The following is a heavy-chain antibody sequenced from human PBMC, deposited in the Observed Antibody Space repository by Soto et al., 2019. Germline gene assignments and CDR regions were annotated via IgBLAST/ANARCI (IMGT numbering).Heavy chain of an antibody. CDR3: AKDLLIAARPLYYYGMDV. CDR2: ISGSGGST. CDR1: GFTFSSYA. Sequence: GGSLRLSCAASGFTFSSYAMSWVRQAPGKGLEWVSAISGSGGSTYYADSVKGRFTISRDNSKNTLYLQMNSLRAEDTAVYYCAKDLLIAARPLYYYGMDVWGQGTTVTVSS. D-gene: IGHD6-6*01. J-gene: IGHJ6*02. V-gene: IGHV3-23*01.